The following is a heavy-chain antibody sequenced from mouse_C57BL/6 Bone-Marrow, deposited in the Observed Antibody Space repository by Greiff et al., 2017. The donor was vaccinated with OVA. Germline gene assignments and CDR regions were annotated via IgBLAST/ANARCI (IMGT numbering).Heavy chain of an antibody. CDR3: TRRVTGTGFAY. CDR2: IRNKANNHAT. D-gene: IGHD4-1*01. Sequence: EVQVVESGGGLVQPGGSMKLSCAASGFTFSDAWMDWVRQSPEKGLEWVAEIRNKANNHATYYAESVKGRFTISRDDSKSSVYLQMNSLRAEDTGIYYCTRRVTGTGFAYWGQGTLVTVSA. V-gene: IGHV6-6*01. CDR1: GFTFSDAW. J-gene: IGHJ3*01.